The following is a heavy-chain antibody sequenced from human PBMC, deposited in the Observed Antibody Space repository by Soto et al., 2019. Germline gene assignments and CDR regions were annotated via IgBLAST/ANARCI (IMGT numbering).Heavy chain of an antibody. V-gene: IGHV3-23*01. CDR2: ISSSGSST. CDR3: AKVRRWEDYFDY. CDR1: GFTFSSYA. Sequence: LRLSCAASGFTFSSYAMSWVRQAPGKGLEWVSAISSSGSSTYYADSVKGRFTISRDNSKNTLYLQMNSLRAEDTAVYYCAKVRRWEDYFDYWGQGTLVTVSS. J-gene: IGHJ4*02. D-gene: IGHD1-26*01.